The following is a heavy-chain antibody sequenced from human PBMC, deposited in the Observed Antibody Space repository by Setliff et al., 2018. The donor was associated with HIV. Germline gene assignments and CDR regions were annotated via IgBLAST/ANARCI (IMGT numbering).Heavy chain of an antibody. CDR1: GYAFNYYG. D-gene: IGHD2-2*01. J-gene: IGHJ4*02. CDR3: ARTQYGSTSPGNY. CDR2: ISAYNGYT. V-gene: IGHV1-18*01. Sequence: ASVKVSCKTSGYAFNYYGVTWVRQAPGQGLEWMAWISAYNGYTYYAPKFLGRVAMSTDTATNTAYMEIRSLTSDDTAVYYCARTQYGSTSPGNYWGQGTLVTAPQ.